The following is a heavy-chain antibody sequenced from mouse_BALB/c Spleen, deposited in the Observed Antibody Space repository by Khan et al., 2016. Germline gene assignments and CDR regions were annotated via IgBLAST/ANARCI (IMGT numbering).Heavy chain of an antibody. V-gene: IGHV3-8*02. CDR3: AGYDGYFFDY. Sequence: EVQLQESGPSLVKPSQTLSLTCSVTGDSSTSGYWNWIRKIPGNILEYMGYISHSGSTYYNPSLKSRISITRDTSKNQYYLQLNSVTTEDTATYYCAGYDGYFFDYWGQGTTLTVSS. CDR2: ISHSGST. CDR1: GDSSTSGY. J-gene: IGHJ2*01. D-gene: IGHD2-3*01.